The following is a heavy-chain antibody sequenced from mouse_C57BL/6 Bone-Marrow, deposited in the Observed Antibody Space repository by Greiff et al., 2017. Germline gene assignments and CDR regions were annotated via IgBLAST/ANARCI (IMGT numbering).Heavy chain of an antibody. V-gene: IGHV1-82*01. CDR3: ARGGYDAWFAY. Sequence: VQLQQSGPELVQPGASVKISCTASGYAFSSSWMNWVTQRPGKGLEWIGRLYPGDGDTNYNGKFKGKATLTAAKSSSTAYMQLSSLTSEDSAVYFGARGGYDAWFAYWGQGTLVTVSA. D-gene: IGHD2-2*01. J-gene: IGHJ3*01. CDR2: LYPGDGDT. CDR1: GYAFSSSW.